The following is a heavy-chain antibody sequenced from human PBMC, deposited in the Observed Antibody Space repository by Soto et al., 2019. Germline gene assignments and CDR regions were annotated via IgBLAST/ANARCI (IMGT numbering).Heavy chain of an antibody. V-gene: IGHV5-51*01. CDR2: IYPYDSDT. Sequence: GESLKISCKTSGYSFTSYWIGWVRQMPGKGMEWMGNIYPYDSDTRYSPSFQGQVTISADTSITTAYLQWSGLRAEDTAVYYCAKAHPGAMAPFDSWGQGTLVTVSS. D-gene: IGHD2-8*01. CDR3: AKAHPGAMAPFDS. CDR1: GYSFTSYW. J-gene: IGHJ4*02.